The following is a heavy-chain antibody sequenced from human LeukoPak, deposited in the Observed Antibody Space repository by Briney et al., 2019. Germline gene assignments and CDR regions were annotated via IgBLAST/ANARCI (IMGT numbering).Heavy chain of an antibody. D-gene: IGHD2-2*01. J-gene: IGHJ4*02. CDR2: ISAYNGNT. Sequence: GASVKVSCKASGYTFTSYGISWVRQAPGQGLEWMGWISAYNGNTNYAQKLQGRVTMTTDTSTSTAYMELRSLRSDDTAVYYCAREGYCSSTSCYCYVDFDYWGQGTLVTVSS. CDR3: AREGYCSSTSCYCYVDFDY. V-gene: IGHV1-18*01. CDR1: GYTFTSYG.